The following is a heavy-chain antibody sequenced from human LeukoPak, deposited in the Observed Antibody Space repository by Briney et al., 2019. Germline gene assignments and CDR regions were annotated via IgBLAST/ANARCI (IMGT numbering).Heavy chain of an antibody. V-gene: IGHV3-7*01. CDR1: GFTFSYYW. J-gene: IGHJ4*02. CDR2: INQDESQE. CDR3: ARWCTSGWTDYFDY. D-gene: IGHD6-19*01. Sequence: GGSLRLSCAASGFTFSYYWMSWVRQAPGKGLEWVAHINQDESQEYSVDSVKGRFTISRDNAKNSLYLQMDSLRAEDTAVYYCARWCTSGWTDYFDYWGQGTLVTVSS.